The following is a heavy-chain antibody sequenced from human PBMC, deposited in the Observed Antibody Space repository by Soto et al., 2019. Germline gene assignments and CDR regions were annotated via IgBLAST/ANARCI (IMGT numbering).Heavy chain of an antibody. J-gene: IGHJ6*02. Sequence: SQTLSLTCAISGDSVSSNSAAWNWIRQSPSRGLEWLGRTYYRSKWYNDYAVSVKSRITINPDTSKNQFSLQLNSVTPEDTAVYYCARVNSQYSSSDYYYYYGMDVWGQGTTVTVSS. CDR1: GDSVSSNSAA. CDR2: TYYRSKWYN. CDR3: ARVNSQYSSSDYYYYYGMDV. D-gene: IGHD6-6*01. V-gene: IGHV6-1*01.